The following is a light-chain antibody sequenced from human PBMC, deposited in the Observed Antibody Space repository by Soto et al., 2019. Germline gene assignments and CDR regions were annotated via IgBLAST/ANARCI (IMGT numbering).Light chain of an antibody. CDR3: SSYAGSNNLL. CDR1: SSDVGGYNS. V-gene: IGLV2-8*01. J-gene: IGLJ2*01. CDR2: EVT. Sequence: QSVLTQPPSASGSPGQSVTISCTGTSSDVGGYNSVSWYQQHPGTAPKLMVYEVTKRPSGVPDRFSGSKSGNTASLTVSGLQAEDEADYYCSSYAGSNNLLFGGGTKLTVL.